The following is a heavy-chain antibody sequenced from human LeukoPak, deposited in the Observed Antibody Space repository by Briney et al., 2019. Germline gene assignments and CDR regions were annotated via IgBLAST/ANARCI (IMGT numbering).Heavy chain of an antibody. CDR2: IKQDGSEK. CDR3: ARDLWNYYDSSGLLDY. J-gene: IGHJ4*02. D-gene: IGHD3-22*01. V-gene: IGHV3-7*01. Sequence: GGSLRLSCAASGFSFSNYWMSWVRQAPGKGLEWVVNIKQDGSEKYYVDSGKGRFTISRDNAKNTLSLQMNSLRAEDTAVYYCARDLWNYYDSSGLLDYWGQGTLVTVSS. CDR1: GFSFSNYW.